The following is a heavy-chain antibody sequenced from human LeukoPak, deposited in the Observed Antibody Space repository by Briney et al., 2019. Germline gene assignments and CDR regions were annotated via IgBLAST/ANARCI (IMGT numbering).Heavy chain of an antibody. D-gene: IGHD5/OR15-5a*01. CDR2: IWFDGSNK. Sequence: GGSLRLSCAASGITFSTYGMHWVRQAPGKGLEWVAFIWFDGSNKYYADSVEGRFTISRDNSKNTLYLQMNSLRTEDTAVYYCANPIYPQGYYFDYWGQGTLVTVSS. CDR1: GITFSTYG. CDR3: ANPIYPQGYYFDY. V-gene: IGHV3-30*02. J-gene: IGHJ4*02.